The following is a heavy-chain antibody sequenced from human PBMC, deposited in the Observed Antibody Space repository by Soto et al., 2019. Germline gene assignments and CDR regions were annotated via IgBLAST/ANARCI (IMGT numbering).Heavy chain of an antibody. CDR2: ISGSGGST. V-gene: IGHV3-23*01. D-gene: IGHD6-19*01. J-gene: IGHJ4*02. CDR3: AKDPRIAVAGTQN. CDR1: GFTFSSYA. Sequence: PGGSLRLSCAASGFTFSSYAMSWARQAPGKGLEWVSAISGSGGSTYYADSVKGRFTISRDNSKNTLYLQMNSLRAEDTAVYYCAKDPRIAVAGTQNWGQGTLVTVSS.